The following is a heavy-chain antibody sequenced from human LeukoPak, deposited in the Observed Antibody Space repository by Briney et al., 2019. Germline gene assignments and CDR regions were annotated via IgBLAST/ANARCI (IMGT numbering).Heavy chain of an antibody. D-gene: IGHD5-18*01. CDR3: AKGGSYGFSWVDP. CDR1: GFTFSDYY. CDR2: ISGSGGTT. V-gene: IGHV3-23*01. J-gene: IGHJ5*02. Sequence: PGGSLRLSCAASGFTFSDYYMSWIRQAPGKGLEWVSAISGSGGTTYYADSVKGRFTISRDNSKNTLYLQMNSLRAEDTAVYYCAKGGSYGFSWVDPWGQGTLVTASS.